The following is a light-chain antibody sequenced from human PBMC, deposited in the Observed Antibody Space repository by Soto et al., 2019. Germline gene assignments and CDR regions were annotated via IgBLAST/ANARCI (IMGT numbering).Light chain of an antibody. V-gene: IGKV3-15*01. CDR2: AAS. Sequence: EIVMTQSPATLSVSPGERATVSCRASQKIGSNLAWYQQKPHQAPRLLIYAASTRAIGIPLRFSGSGSGTEFTITISSLQFEDFAVYYCQHYDKRPPNNFGQEAKVEMK. CDR3: QHYDKRPPNN. CDR1: QKIGSN. J-gene: IGKJ2*01.